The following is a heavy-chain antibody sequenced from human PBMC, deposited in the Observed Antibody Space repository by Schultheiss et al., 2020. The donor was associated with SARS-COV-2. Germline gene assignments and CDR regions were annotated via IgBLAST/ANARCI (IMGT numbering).Heavy chain of an antibody. CDR1: GGSISSYY. Sequence: SETLSLTCTVSGGSISSYYWSWIRQPPGKGLEWIGSIYYSGSTYYNPSLKSRVTISVDTSKNQFSLKLSSVTAADTAVYYCASASPSNIAVAGAPSSDWGQGTLVTVSS. CDR2: IYYSGST. CDR3: ASASPSNIAVAGAPSSD. J-gene: IGHJ4*02. D-gene: IGHD6-19*01. V-gene: IGHV4-59*04.